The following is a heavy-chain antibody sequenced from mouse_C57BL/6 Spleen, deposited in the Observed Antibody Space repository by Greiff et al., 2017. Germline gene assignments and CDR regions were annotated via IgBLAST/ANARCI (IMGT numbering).Heavy chain of an antibody. J-gene: IGHJ2*01. CDR3: ARWYDVYFDY. Sequence: EVKLVESGPELVKPGASVKISCKASGYSFTGYYMHWVKQSHGNILDWIGYIYPYNGVSSYNQKFKGKATLTVDKSSTTAYMELRSLTSEYSAFYYCARWYDVYFDYWGQGTTLTVSS. V-gene: IGHV1-31*01. CDR1: GYSFTGYY. CDR2: IYPYNGVS. D-gene: IGHD2-14*01.